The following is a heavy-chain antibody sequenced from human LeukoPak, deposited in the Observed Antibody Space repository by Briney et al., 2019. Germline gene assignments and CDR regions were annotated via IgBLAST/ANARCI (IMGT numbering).Heavy chain of an antibody. CDR1: GGSISSYY. Sequence: PSETLSLTCTVSGGSISSYYWSWIRQPPGKGLEWIGYIYYSGSTNYNPSLKSRVTISVDTSKNQFSLKLSSVTAADTAVYYCARRCSGGSCFAGYYYMDVWGKGTTVTVSS. V-gene: IGHV4-59*01. D-gene: IGHD2-15*01. J-gene: IGHJ6*03. CDR2: IYYSGST. CDR3: ARRCSGGSCFAGYYYMDV.